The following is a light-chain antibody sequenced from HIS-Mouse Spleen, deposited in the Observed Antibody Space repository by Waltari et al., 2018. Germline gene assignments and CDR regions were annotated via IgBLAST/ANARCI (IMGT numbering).Light chain of an antibody. Sequence: SYELTQPPSVSVSPGKTSRITCSGDALPKTYAYWYQQKSGQAPVLVIYEDSKRPSGIPERFSGSSSGTMATLTISGAQVEDEADYYCYSTDSSGNHWVFGGGTKLTVL. CDR2: EDS. CDR3: YSTDSSGNHWV. J-gene: IGLJ3*02. V-gene: IGLV3-10*01. CDR1: ALPKTY.